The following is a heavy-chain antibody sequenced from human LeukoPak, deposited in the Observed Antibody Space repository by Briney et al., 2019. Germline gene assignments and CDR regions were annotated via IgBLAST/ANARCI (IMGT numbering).Heavy chain of an antibody. Sequence: PSETLSLTCTVSGGSISPYYWTWSRQPPGKGLEWIGYVHYSGSTKYNPSLKSRVTISLDTSKNQFSLRLSSVTAADTAVYYCARTDNSGYHDYWGQGIRVTVSS. CDR3: ARTDNSGYHDY. D-gene: IGHD3-22*01. J-gene: IGHJ4*02. CDR1: GGSISPYY. CDR2: VHYSGST. V-gene: IGHV4-59*01.